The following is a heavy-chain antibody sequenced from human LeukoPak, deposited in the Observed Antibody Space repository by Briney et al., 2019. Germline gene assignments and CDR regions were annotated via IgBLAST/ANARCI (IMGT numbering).Heavy chain of an antibody. Sequence: SETLSLTCAVYGGSFSGYYWSWIRQPPGKGLEWIGEINHSGSTNYNPSLKSRVTISVDTSKNQFSLKLSSVTAADTAVYYCARGLYYYDSSGYYSAFDIWGQGTIVTVSS. CDR1: GGSFSGYY. D-gene: IGHD3-22*01. CDR3: ARGLYYYDSSGYYSAFDI. J-gene: IGHJ3*02. V-gene: IGHV4-34*01. CDR2: INHSGST.